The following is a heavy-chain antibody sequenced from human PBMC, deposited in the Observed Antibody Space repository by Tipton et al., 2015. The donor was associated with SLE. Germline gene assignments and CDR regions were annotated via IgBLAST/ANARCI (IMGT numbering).Heavy chain of an antibody. CDR2: IFSTGIT. CDR1: GVSISRGIYF. D-gene: IGHD4-17*01. J-gene: IGHJ4*02. CDR3: ARDSHTDYGDFYVDS. Sequence: TLSLTCSVSGVSISRGIYFLTWIRQPAGKGLERVGHIFSTGITDYNPSLKSRVSISADTSKNQFSLNLDSMTAADTAVYYCARDSHTDYGDFYVDSWGQGTLVTVSS. V-gene: IGHV4-61*09.